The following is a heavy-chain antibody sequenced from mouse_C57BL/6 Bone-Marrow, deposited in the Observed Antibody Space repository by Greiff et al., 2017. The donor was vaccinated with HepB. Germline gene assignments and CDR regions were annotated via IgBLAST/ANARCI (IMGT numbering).Heavy chain of an antibody. CDR2: INPSTGGT. J-gene: IGHJ3*01. V-gene: IGHV1-42*01. Sequence: EVQVVESGPELVKPGASVKISCKASGYSFTGYYMNWVKQSPEKSLEWIGEINPSTGGTTYNQKFKAKATLTVDKSSSTAYMQLKSLTSEDSAVYYCARSDGYYFAWFAYWGQGTLVTVSA. CDR1: GYSFTGYY. CDR3: ARSDGYYFAWFAY. D-gene: IGHD2-3*01.